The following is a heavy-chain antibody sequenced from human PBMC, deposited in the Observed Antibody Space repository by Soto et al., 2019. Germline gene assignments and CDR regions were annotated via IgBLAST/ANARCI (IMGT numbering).Heavy chain of an antibody. CDR2: IIPAFGTG. V-gene: IGHV1-69*01. CDR3: ARSAAEMATAKFYHYAVDV. D-gene: IGHD5-18*01. Sequence: QVQLVQSGAEVKKPGSSVKVSCKASGGSLTTYAFSWVRQGPGQGLEWMGGIIPAFGTGEYVQKFVSRFTISADESTTTVSMELSRLTSEDTAVYYCARSAAEMATAKFYHYAVDVWGQGTTITVSS. J-gene: IGHJ6*02. CDR1: GGSLTTYA.